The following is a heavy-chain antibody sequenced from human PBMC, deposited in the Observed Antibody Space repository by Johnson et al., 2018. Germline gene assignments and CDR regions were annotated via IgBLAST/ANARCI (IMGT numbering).Heavy chain of an antibody. CDR2: ISGSGGSP. Sequence: VQLVQAGGGLVQPGGSLGLSCSASGFIFLSYTMSWVRQAPGKGLEWVSSISGSGGSPYYADSVKGRFSISRDNSKNTLYLQINRLRVDDTGVYYCAKGPSGNSIRGEYFHQWGQGTLVTVSS. CDR3: AKGPSGNSIRGEYFHQ. J-gene: IGHJ1*01. CDR1: GFIFLSYT. V-gene: IGHV3-23*04. D-gene: IGHD4-23*01.